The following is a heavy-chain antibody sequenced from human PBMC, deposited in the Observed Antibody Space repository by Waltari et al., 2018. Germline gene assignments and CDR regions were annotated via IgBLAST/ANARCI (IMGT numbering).Heavy chain of an antibody. CDR2: IYYSGST. D-gene: IGHD3-10*01. J-gene: IGHJ4*02. Sequence: QLQLQESGPGLVKPSETLSLTCTVSGGSISSSSYYWGWIRQPPGKGLEWIGGIYYSGSTYYNPSLKSRVTISVDTSKNQFSLKLSSVTAADTAVYYCARFVMVRGLYYFDYWGQGTLVTVSS. CDR1: GGSISSSSYY. V-gene: IGHV4-39*07. CDR3: ARFVMVRGLYYFDY.